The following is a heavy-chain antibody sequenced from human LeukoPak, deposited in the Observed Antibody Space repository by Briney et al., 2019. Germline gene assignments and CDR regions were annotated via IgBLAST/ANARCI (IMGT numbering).Heavy chain of an antibody. CDR1: GGSFSGDY. Sequence: PSETLSLTCAVFGGSFSGDYWTWIRQPPGKGLEWIGEINRGGDTTYNPSLRSRATISIDTSNIQFSLRLTSVTAADTAVYYCARGSVAARLSLWGQGTLVTVSS. J-gene: IGHJ4*02. V-gene: IGHV4-34*01. D-gene: IGHD6-6*01. CDR3: ARGSVAARLSL. CDR2: INRGGDT.